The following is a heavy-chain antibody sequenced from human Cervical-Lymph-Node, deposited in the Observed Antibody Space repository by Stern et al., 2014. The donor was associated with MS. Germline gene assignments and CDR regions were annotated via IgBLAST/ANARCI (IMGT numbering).Heavy chain of an antibody. J-gene: IGHJ6*02. D-gene: IGHD3-3*01. V-gene: IGHV1-46*01. CDR1: GYTFIRYY. CDR3: AALYDSSGNYGMEV. CDR2: VTPNGGST. Sequence: QDQLVQSGAEVKKPGASVKVSCKASGYTFIRYYIHWVRQAPGQGLEWMWIVTPNGGSTRYAQKFQGRVAMTSNTSTSTVSMELSSLRSEDTAVDYCAALYDSSGNYGMEVWGQGTTVIVSS.